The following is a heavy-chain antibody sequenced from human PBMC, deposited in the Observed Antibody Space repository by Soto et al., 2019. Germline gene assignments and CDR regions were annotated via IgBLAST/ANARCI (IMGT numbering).Heavy chain of an antibody. J-gene: IGHJ3*02. CDR2: IYPGDSDA. CDR3: ARARVSTPRLEDPFDI. V-gene: IGHV5-51*01. D-gene: IGHD5-12*01. Sequence: PAESLRISCKVSGYSFSTHWLAWVLQMPGKGLEYMGIIYPGDSDARYSPSFQGQVTLSADKSISTAYLQWTSLKASDTAIYFCARARVSTPRLEDPFDIWGQGTMVTVSS. CDR1: GYSFSTHW.